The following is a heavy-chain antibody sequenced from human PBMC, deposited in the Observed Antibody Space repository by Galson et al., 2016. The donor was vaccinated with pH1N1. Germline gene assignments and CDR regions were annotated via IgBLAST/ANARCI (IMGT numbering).Heavy chain of an antibody. CDR2: ITPTDGST. J-gene: IGHJ3*02. CDR3: ARDPSYCGGDCYLGGAFDI. D-gene: IGHD2-21*02. CDR1: GYSFTRYY. V-gene: IGHV1-46*04. Sequence: SVKVSCKASGYSFTRYYVHWVRQAPGQGFEWMGIITPTDGSTRYAQKLQGRVAMTRDTSTSTVYMELSSLRSEDRAVYYCARDPSYCGGDCYLGGAFDIWGQGTMVTVSS.